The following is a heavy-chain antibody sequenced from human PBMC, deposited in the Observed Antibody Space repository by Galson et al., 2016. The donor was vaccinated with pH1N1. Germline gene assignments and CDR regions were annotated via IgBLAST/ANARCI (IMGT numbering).Heavy chain of an antibody. CDR2: APFDGREE. V-gene: IGHV3-30*04. Sequence: SLRLSCAASGFTFSDNIMHWVRQAPGKALDWEAFAPFDGREEIYADSAKGRFTISRDDSTNTLYLQMSSLRAEDTAVYYCVSENSYETANENNYGTAFDIWGQGTMVIVSS. J-gene: IGHJ3*02. CDR3: VSENSYETANENNYGTAFDI. CDR1: GFTFSDNI. D-gene: IGHD2-21*02.